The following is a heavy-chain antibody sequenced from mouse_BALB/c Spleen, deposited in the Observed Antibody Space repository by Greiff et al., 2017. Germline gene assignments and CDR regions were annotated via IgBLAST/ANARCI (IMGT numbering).Heavy chain of an antibody. Sequence: DVMLVESGGGLVKPGGSLKLSCAASGFTFSDYYMYWVRQTPEKRLEWVATISDGGSYTYYPDSVKGRFTISRDNAKNNLYLQMSSLKSEDTAMYYCARDPVVATGDWYFDVWGAGTTVTVSS. V-gene: IGHV5-4*02. CDR2: ISDGGSYT. D-gene: IGHD1-1*01. CDR1: GFTFSDYY. CDR3: ARDPVVATGDWYFDV. J-gene: IGHJ1*01.